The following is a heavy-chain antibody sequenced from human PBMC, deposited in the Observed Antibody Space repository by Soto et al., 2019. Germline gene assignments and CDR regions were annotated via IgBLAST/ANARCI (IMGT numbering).Heavy chain of an antibody. CDR2: IIPIFGIG. V-gene: IGHV1-69*01. CDR3: ARSAITIFGVVSIPPHYYSEMDV. D-gene: IGHD3-3*01. CDR1: GGTFNRYA. J-gene: IGHJ6*02. Sequence: QVQLVQSGAEVKKPGSSVKVSCKASGGTFNRYAISWVRQAPGQGLEWMGGIIPIFGIGNDAQRFQGRVTTTADESTGTAYMEPSILRSEDTGVYYCARSAITIFGVVSIPPHYYSEMDVWGQGTTVTVSS.